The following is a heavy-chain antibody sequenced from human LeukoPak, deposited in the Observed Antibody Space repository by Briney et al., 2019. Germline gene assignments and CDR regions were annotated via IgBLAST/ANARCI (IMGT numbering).Heavy chain of an antibody. D-gene: IGHD6-13*01. V-gene: IGHV3-7*03. Sequence: GGSLRLSCGASGFTFSSYWMSWVRQAPGKGLEWVASIKEDGNDKYHVDSVKGRFTISRDNARNSLYLQMNSLRAEDTAVYYCARGWSGFEYWGQGTLVTVSS. CDR2: IKEDGNDK. J-gene: IGHJ4*02. CDR3: ARGWSGFEY. CDR1: GFTFSSYW.